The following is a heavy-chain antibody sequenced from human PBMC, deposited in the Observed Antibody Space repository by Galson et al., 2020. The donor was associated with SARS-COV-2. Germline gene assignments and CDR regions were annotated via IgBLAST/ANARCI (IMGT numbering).Heavy chain of an antibody. CDR3: VRDFRVLDC. CDR1: GFIYSDYY. V-gene: IGHV3-11*06. CDR2: ISASGSYT. D-gene: IGHD3-10*01. J-gene: IGHJ4*02. Sequence: TGGSLRLSCAAAGFIYSDYYMSWIRQAPGKGLEWISHISASGSYTKYGESVKGRFTISRDNAKNSLSLQMNSLRAEDTAVYYCVRDFRVLDCWGQGTLVTVSS.